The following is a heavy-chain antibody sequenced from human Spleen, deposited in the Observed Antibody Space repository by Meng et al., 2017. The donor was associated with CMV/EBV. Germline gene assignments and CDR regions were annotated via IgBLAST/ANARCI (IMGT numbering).Heavy chain of an antibody. CDR2: ISSRSSYI. D-gene: IGHD1-26*01. CDR1: GFTFSSFN. V-gene: IGHV3-21*01. J-gene: IGHJ4*02. CDR3: ARDVEGATSPQWTY. Sequence: GESLKISCAASGFTFSSFNMNWVRQAPGKGLEWVSSISSRSSYIYYADSVKGRFTISRDNAKNSLYLQMNSLRAEDTAVYYCARDVEGATSPQWTYWGQGTLVTVSS.